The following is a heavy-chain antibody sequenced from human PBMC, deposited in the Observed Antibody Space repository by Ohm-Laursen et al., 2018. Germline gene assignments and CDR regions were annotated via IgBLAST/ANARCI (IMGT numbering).Heavy chain of an antibody. D-gene: IGHD2-21*01. CDR2: INWDGSAM. V-gene: IGHV3-9*01. J-gene: IGHJ4*02. CDR3: AGDPGDADTFDY. CDR1: GFSYDDHA. Sequence: SLRLSCSASGFSYDDHAMHWVRQPPGKGLEWVSGINWDGSAMDYAGTVKGRFTISRDNSKNTLNLQMNSLRTEDTAVYYCAGDPGDADTFDYWGQGTLVTVSS.